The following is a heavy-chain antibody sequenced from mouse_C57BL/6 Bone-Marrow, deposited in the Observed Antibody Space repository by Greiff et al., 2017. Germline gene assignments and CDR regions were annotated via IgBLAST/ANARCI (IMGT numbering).Heavy chain of an antibody. V-gene: IGHV1-72*01. CDR1: GYTFTSYW. CDR2: IDPNSGGT. CDR3: EREDDGSSVEAWFAY. Sequence: QVQLQQPGAELVKPGASVKLSCKASGYTFTSYWMHWVKQRPGRGLEWIGGIDPNSGGTTYNEKFKSKATLTVDKPSSTAYMQLSSLTSEDSAVYQWEREDDGSSVEAWFAYWGQGTLVTVSA. J-gene: IGHJ3*01. D-gene: IGHD1-1*01.